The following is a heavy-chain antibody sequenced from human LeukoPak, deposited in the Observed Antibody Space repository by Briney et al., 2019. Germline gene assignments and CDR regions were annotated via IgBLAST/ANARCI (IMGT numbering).Heavy chain of an antibody. Sequence: SGGSLRLSCAASGFTFSGSAMHWVRQASGKGLEWVGRIRSKANSYATAYAASVKGRFTISRDDSKNTAYLQMNSLKTEDTAVYYCTRPNRYSSSSDFDYWGQGTLVTVSS. CDR1: GFTFSGSA. CDR2: IRSKANSYAT. J-gene: IGHJ4*02. D-gene: IGHD6-13*01. CDR3: TRPNRYSSSSDFDY. V-gene: IGHV3-73*01.